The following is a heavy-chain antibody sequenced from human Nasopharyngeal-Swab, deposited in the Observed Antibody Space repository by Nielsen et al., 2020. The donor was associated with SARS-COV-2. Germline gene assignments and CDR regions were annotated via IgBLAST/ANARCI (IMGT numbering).Heavy chain of an antibody. CDR2: IYTSGST. V-gene: IGHV4-4*07. CDR1: GSSITSYY. D-gene: IGHD3-22*01. Sequence: SETLSLTCTVSGSSITSYYWSWIRQPAGKGLEWIGRIYTSGSTNYNPSLKSRVTISVDTSKNQFSLKLSSVTAADTAVYYCARDLINYDSSGYFGWFDPWGQGTLVTVSS. CDR3: ARDLINYDSSGYFGWFDP. J-gene: IGHJ5*02.